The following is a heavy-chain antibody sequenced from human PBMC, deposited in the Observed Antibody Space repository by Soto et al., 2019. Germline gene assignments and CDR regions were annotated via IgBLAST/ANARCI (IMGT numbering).Heavy chain of an antibody. Sequence: GGSLRLSCAASGFTFSSYGMHWVRQAPGKGLEWVAVIWYDGSNKYYADSVKGRFTISRDNSKNTLYLQMNSLRAEDTAVYYCARTHVDTAMAIDYWGQGTLVTVSS. CDR1: GFTFSSYG. CDR3: ARTHVDTAMAIDY. D-gene: IGHD5-18*01. V-gene: IGHV3-33*01. J-gene: IGHJ4*02. CDR2: IWYDGSNK.